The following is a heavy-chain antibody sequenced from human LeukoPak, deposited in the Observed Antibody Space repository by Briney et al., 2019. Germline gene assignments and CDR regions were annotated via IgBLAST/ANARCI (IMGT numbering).Heavy chain of an antibody. CDR3: ARVWEYTLYYVGSGETFDI. Sequence: TPSETLSLTCTVSGYSIRNGYNWGWIRLSPGKGLEWLGSIYQSGSTYDNPSLKSRVTLSIDTSKNQFSLRLSSVTAADTAVYYCARVWEYTLYYVGSGETFDIWGQGTMVTVSS. D-gene: IGHD3-22*01. CDR2: IYQSGST. CDR1: GYSIRNGYN. J-gene: IGHJ3*02. V-gene: IGHV4-38-2*02.